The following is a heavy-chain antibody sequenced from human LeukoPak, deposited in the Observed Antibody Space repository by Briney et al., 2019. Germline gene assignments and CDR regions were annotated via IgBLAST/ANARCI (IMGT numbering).Heavy chain of an antibody. V-gene: IGHV1-24*01. CDR3: ARDFPYYYDTSGYYVDY. Sequence: ASVKVSCKVSGYTLTELSMHWVRQAPGKGLEWMGGFDPEDGETIYAQKFQGRVTMTEDTSTDTAYMELSSLRSEDTAVYYCARDFPYYYDTSGYYVDYWGQGTLVTVSS. J-gene: IGHJ4*02. CDR2: FDPEDGET. CDR1: GYTLTELS. D-gene: IGHD3-22*01.